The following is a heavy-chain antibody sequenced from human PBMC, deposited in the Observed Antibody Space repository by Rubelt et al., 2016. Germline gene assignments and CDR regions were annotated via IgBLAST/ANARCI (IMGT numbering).Heavy chain of an antibody. Sequence: QVQLVESGGGVVQPGRSLRLSCAASGFTFSSYAMHWVRQAPGKGLEWVAVISYDGSSKYYADSVKGRFTISRDNSKNTLYGEMNSLGADDTAVYYCARGHVGGIAVAAPCDYWGQGTLVTVSS. CDR2: ISYDGSSK. CDR1: GFTFSSYA. J-gene: IGHJ4*02. D-gene: IGHD6-19*01. CDR3: ARGHVGGIAVAAPCDY. V-gene: IGHV3-30*04.